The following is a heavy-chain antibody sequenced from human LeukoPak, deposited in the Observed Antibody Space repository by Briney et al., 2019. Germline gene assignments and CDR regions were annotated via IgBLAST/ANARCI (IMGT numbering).Heavy chain of an antibody. Sequence: PSETLSLTCTVSGGSISSGGYYWSWIRQPPGKGLEWIGEINHSGSTNYNPSLKSRVTISVDTSKNQFSLKLSSVTAADTAVYYCARGGGRATFDYWGQGTLVTVSS. V-gene: IGHV4-39*07. CDR2: INHSGST. J-gene: IGHJ4*02. CDR1: GGSISSGGYY. CDR3: ARGGGRATFDY. D-gene: IGHD1-26*01.